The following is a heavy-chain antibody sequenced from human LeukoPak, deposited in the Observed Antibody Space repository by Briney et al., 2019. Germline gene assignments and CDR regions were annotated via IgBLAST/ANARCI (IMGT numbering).Heavy chain of an antibody. CDR3: VRHDGRSGGTMGALDS. CDR1: AASISSSSHH. V-gene: IGHV4-39*01. Sequence: SETLSLTCTISAASISSSSHHWGWIRQSPGKGLEWIGSIYYGRTIYYNPSLNSRATISVVTSKDQFTLQRNSVTAADTAVYYCVRHDGRSGGTMGALDSWGQGSLVTVSS. CDR2: IYYGRTI. D-gene: IGHD4-23*01. J-gene: IGHJ4*02.